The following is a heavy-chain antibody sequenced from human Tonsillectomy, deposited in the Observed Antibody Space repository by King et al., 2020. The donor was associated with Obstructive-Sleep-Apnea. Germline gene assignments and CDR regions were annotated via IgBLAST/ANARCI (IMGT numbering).Heavy chain of an antibody. D-gene: IGHD1-14*01. Sequence: QLVQSGAEVKKPGASVKISCKASGYAFSSSDINWVRQATGRGLEWMGWMNPNSGNTDYAQKFQGRVTMTRNTSIATAYMELSSLNSEDTAVYYCATYNNNSLWHFALWGRGTLVTVSS. CDR3: ATYNNNSLWHFAL. V-gene: IGHV1-8*02. CDR1: GYAFSSSD. J-gene: IGHJ2*01. CDR2: MNPNSGNT.